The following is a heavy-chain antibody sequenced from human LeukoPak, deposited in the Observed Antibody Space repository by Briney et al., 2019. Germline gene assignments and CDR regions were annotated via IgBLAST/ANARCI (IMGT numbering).Heavy chain of an antibody. D-gene: IGHD4-17*01. CDR2: INPNSGGT. V-gene: IGHV1-2*02. CDR3: ARDELSSQDAYGEPTDY. Sequence: ASVKVSCKASGYTFTGYYMHWVRQAPGQGLEWMGWINPNSGGTNYAQKFQGRVTMTRDTSISTAYMELSRLRSDDTAVYYCARDELSSQDAYGEPTDYWGQGTLVTVSS. CDR1: GYTFTGYY. J-gene: IGHJ4*02.